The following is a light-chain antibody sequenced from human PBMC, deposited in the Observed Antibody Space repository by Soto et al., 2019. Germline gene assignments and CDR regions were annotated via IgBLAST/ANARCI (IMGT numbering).Light chain of an antibody. J-gene: IGKJ3*01. CDR1: QSVSSN. CDR3: QQYNNWPFT. Sequence: EIVMTQSPATLSVSPGERATLSCRASQSVSSNLAWYQQKPGQAPSLLIYGASTRATGITARFSGSGSGTEFTITISSLQAEDVAVYYCQQYNNWPFTFGPGTKVDIK. CDR2: GAS. V-gene: IGKV3-15*01.